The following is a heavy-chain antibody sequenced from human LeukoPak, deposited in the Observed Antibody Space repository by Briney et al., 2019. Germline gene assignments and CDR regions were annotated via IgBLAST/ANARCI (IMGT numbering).Heavy chain of an antibody. D-gene: IGHD2-2*02. V-gene: IGHV4-39*07. Sequence: SETLSLTCTVSGGFISSSSYYWGWICQPPGKGLEWIESIYYSGSTYYNPSLKSRVTISVDTSKNQFSLKLSSVTAADTAVYYCARDHRVVPAAIDWFDPWGQGTLVTVSS. J-gene: IGHJ5*02. CDR3: ARDHRVVPAAIDWFDP. CDR2: IYYSGST. CDR1: GGFISSSSYY.